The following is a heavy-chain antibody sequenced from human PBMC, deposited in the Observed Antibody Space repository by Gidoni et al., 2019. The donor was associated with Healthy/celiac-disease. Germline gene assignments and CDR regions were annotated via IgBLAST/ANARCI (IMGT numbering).Heavy chain of an antibody. J-gene: IGHJ4*02. Sequence: QVQLVQSGAEVKTPGASLKVSCQASGYTFTGYYMHWVRQAPGQGLAWMGWINPNSGGTNYAQKFQGRVTMTRDTSISTAYMELSRLRSDDTAVYYCARGRGELLGYFDYWGQGTLVTVSS. CDR3: ARGRGELLGYFDY. V-gene: IGHV1-2*02. CDR2: INPNSGGT. CDR1: GYTFTGYY. D-gene: IGHD1-26*01.